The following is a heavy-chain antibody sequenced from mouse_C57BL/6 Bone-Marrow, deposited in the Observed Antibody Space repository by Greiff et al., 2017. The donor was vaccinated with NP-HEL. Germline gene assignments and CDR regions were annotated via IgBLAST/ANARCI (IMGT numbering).Heavy chain of an antibody. CDR3: ASDSGYAFDY. D-gene: IGHD3-2*02. CDR2: INPNNGGT. Sequence: QVQLQQPGTELVKPGASVKLSCKASGYTFTSYWMHWLKQRPGQGLEWIGNINPNNGGTNDNEKFKTKATLTVDKSSSTAYMQLSSLTSEDAAVYYYASDSGYAFDYWGRGNALTVSA. V-gene: IGHV1-53*01. CDR1: GYTFTSYW. J-gene: IGHJ2*01.